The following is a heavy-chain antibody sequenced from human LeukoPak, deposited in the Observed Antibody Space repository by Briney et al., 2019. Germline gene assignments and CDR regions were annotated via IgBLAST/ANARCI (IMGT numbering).Heavy chain of an antibody. V-gene: IGHV3-9*01. CDR1: GFTFDDYA. D-gene: IGHD3-22*01. CDR3: AKDISTMMSDAFDI. CDR2: ISWNSGSI. J-gene: IGHJ3*02. Sequence: GGSLRLSCAASGFTFDDYAMPWVRHAPGKGLEGVSGISWNSGSIVYADSVKGRFTISRDSAKNSLYLQMNSLRAEDTALYYCAKDISTMMSDAFDIWGQGTMVTVSS.